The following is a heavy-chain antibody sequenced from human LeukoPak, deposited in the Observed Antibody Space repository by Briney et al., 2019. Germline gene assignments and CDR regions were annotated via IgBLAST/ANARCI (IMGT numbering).Heavy chain of an antibody. CDR3: ARVGSGSHDY. D-gene: IGHD1-26*01. J-gene: IGHJ4*02. CDR1: GDSISSNDYH. Sequence: SETLSLTCTVSGDSISSNDYHWGWVRQPPGKGLEWIGTVYYSGSTYYNPSLKSRVTISVDTSKNQFSLNLNSVTAADTAVYYCARVGSGSHDYWGQGTLVTVSS. CDR2: VYYSGST. V-gene: IGHV4-39*01.